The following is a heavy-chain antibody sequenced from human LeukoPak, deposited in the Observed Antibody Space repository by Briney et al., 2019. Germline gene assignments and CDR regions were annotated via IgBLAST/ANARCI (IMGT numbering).Heavy chain of an antibody. CDR1: GGAISSYY. V-gene: IGHV4-59*08. CDR2: IYYSGST. CDR3: ARLDGEF. J-gene: IGHJ4*02. D-gene: IGHD3-10*01. Sequence: SETLSLTCTVSGGAISSYYWSWIRQPPGKGLEWIGYIYYSGSTNYNPSLTSRVTISVDTSKNQFSLKLSSVTAADTAVYYCARLDGEFWGQGTLVTVSS.